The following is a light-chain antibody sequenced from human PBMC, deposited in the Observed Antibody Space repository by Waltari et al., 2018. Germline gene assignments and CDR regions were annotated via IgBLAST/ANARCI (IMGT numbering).Light chain of an antibody. CDR2: WAS. J-gene: IGKJ1*01. CDR1: PSLLPYSNNKNS. Sequence: DIVMTQSPDSLAVSLGERAPLNCQSTPSLLPYSNNKNSLVWYQQKLGQPPKVLIYWASTRESGVPDRFTGSGSATDFTLTISSLQAEDVAVYYCQQYFSTPRTFGQGTKVEIK. V-gene: IGKV4-1*01. CDR3: QQYFSTPRT.